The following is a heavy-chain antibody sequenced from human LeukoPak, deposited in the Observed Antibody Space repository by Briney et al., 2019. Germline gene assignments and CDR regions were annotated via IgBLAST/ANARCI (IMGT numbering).Heavy chain of an antibody. CDR2: ISSSSSYI. CDR3: ARDRYITMVMDV. J-gene: IGHJ6*02. V-gene: IGHV3-21*01. D-gene: IGHD3-10*01. Sequence: GGSLRLSCAASGFTFSSYSMNWVRQAPGKGLEWVSSISSSSSYIYYADSVKGRFAISRDNAKNSLYLQMNSLRAEDTAVYYCARDRYITMVMDVWGQGTTVTVSS. CDR1: GFTFSSYS.